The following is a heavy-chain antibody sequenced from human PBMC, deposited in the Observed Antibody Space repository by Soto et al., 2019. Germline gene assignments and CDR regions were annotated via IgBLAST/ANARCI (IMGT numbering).Heavy chain of an antibody. V-gene: IGHV1-69*13. CDR1: GGTFSSYA. CDR3: ARAYYDSSGYYWSFDY. CDR2: ITPIFGTA. J-gene: IGHJ4*02. Sequence: ASVKVSCKASGGTFSSYAISWVRQAPGQGLEWMGGITPIFGTANYAQKFQGRVTITADESTSTAYMELSSLRSEDTAVYYCARAYYDSSGYYWSFDYWGQGTLVTVSS. D-gene: IGHD3-22*01.